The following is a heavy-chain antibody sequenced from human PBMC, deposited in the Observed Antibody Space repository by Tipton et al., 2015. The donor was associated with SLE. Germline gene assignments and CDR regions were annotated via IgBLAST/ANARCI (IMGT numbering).Heavy chain of an antibody. J-gene: IGHJ2*01. Sequence: QLVQSGAEVKKPGASVRVSCKASGHTFTSYYMHWVRQAPGQGLEWMGMINPGGDSTNNAQKFQGRLTMTRDTSTSTVYMELSSLRSEDTAVYYCAKDRGATTVWYFDLWGRGTLVTVSS. CDR1: GHTFTSYY. D-gene: IGHD1-26*01. CDR3: AKDRGATTVWYFDL. CDR2: INPGGDST. V-gene: IGHV1-46*01.